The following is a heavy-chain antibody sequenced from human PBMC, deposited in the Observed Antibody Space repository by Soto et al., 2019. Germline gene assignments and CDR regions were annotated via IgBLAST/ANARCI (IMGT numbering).Heavy chain of an antibody. CDR2: ISVYHGNT. V-gene: IGHV1-18*04. J-gene: IGHJ4*02. Sequence: ASVKVSCKTSGYNFLNYGMSWVRQAPGQGPEWMGWISVYHGNTIYAQNFQGRVTMTTDTSTSTAYMELTSLRSDDTGVYYCARDHGGATMALLYWGQGTLVSVSS. CDR1: GYNFLNYG. D-gene: IGHD3-10*01. CDR3: ARDHGGATMALLY.